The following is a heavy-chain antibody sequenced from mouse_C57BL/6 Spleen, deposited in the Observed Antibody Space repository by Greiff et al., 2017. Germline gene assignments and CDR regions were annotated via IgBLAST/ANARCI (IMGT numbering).Heavy chain of an antibody. Sequence: QVQLKQSGPELVKPGASVKISCKASGYAFSSSWMNWVKQRPGQGLEWIGRIYPGDGDTNYNGKFKGKATLTADKSSSTAYMQLSSLTSEDSAVYFCARSSRYFYYFDYWGQGTTRTVSS. J-gene: IGHJ2*01. V-gene: IGHV1-82*01. D-gene: IGHD1-1*01. CDR1: GYAFSSSW. CDR2: IYPGDGDT. CDR3: ARSSRYFYYFDY.